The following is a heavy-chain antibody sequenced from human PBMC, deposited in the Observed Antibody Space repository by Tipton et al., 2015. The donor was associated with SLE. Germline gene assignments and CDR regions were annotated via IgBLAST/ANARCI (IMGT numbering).Heavy chain of an antibody. CDR1: GGSISSGGYY. CDR3: AKGYCSSASCYWSVFDP. Sequence: TLSLTCTVSGGSISSGGYYWSWIRQHPGKGLEWIGYVYYTGSTNYNPSLKSRVTMAIDTSKNQFSLRLSSVTAADTAVYFCAKGYCSSASCYWSVFDPWGQGTLVTVSS. CDR2: VYYTGST. J-gene: IGHJ5*02. D-gene: IGHD2-2*01. V-gene: IGHV4-61*08.